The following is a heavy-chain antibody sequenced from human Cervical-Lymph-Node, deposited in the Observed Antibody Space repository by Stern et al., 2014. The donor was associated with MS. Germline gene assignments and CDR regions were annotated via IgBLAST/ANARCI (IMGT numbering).Heavy chain of an antibody. D-gene: IGHD1-26*01. Sequence: QLVESGGGVVQPGGSLRLSCAASGFTFSSYGMHWVRQGPGKGLGGVAVIWYDGSNKYYADSVKGRFTISRDNSKNTLYLQMNSLRAEDTAVYYCARDCKLRYYYYGMDVWGQGTTVTVSS. V-gene: IGHV3-33*01. CDR3: ARDCKLRYYYYGMDV. J-gene: IGHJ6*02. CDR2: IWYDGSNK. CDR1: GFTFSSYG.